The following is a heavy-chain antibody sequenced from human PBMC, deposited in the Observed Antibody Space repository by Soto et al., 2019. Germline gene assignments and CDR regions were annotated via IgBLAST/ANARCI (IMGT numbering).Heavy chain of an antibody. J-gene: IGHJ4*02. CDR3: ARDYPANDDYGGYFDY. D-gene: IGHD4-17*01. Sequence: PSQTLSLTCAISGDSVSSNSAAWNWIRQSPSRGLEWLGRTYYRSKWYNDYAVSVKSRITINPDTSKNQFSLQLNSVTPEDTAVYYCARDYPANDDYGGYFDYWGQGTLVTVSS. CDR1: GDSVSSNSAA. CDR2: TYYRSKWYN. V-gene: IGHV6-1*01.